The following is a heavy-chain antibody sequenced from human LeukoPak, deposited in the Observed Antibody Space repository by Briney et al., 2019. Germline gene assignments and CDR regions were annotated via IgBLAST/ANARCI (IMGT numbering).Heavy chain of an antibody. V-gene: IGHV1-18*01. J-gene: IGHJ6*03. CDR2: ISTYNGNT. CDR1: GYTLSSYG. CDR3: ARDRNYYYSMDV. Sequence: ASVKVSCKASGYTLSSYGISWVRQAPGQGLEWMGWISTYNGNTNYAQKLQGRVTMTTDTSTSTVYMELRSLRSDDTAVYYCARDRNYYYSMDVWGKGTTVTVSS.